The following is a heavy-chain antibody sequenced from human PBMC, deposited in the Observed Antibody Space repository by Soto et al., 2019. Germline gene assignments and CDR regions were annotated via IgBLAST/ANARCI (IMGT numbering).Heavy chain of an antibody. CDR1: GFTVSSNY. CDR2: IYSGGST. Sequence: EVQLVESGGGLVQPGGPLRLSCAASGFTVSSNYMNWVRQAPGKGLEWVSLIYSGGSTDYADSVKGRFTISRDNSKNTLYLQMNSLRAEDTAVYYCARDYYDSSGWGFFGYWGQGTLVTVSS. V-gene: IGHV3-66*01. D-gene: IGHD3-22*01. CDR3: ARDYYDSSGWGFFGY. J-gene: IGHJ4*02.